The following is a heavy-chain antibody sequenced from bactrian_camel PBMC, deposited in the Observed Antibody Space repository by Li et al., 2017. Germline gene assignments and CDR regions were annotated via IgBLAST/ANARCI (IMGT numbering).Heavy chain of an antibody. CDR2: IDAIGRTT. Sequence: QLVESGGGLVQPGGSLRLACEGSGFTFSNYYIYWVRQAPGKGLDWVASIDAIGRTTYYADSVKGRFTISHDNAKKTAYLQMNTLKPEDSGMYYCAAEDQAPWDMGWICNYNSWGQGTQVTVS. V-gene: IGHV3S1*01. D-gene: IGHD3*01. CDR3: AAEDQAPWDMGWICNYNS. CDR1: GFTFSNYY. J-gene: IGHJ4*01.